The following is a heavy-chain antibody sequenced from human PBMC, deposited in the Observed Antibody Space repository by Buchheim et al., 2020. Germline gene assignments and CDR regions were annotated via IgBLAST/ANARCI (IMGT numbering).Heavy chain of an antibody. CDR1: RFTFSSYA. CDR2: ISGSSGRT. V-gene: IGHV3-23*01. D-gene: IGHD3-22*01. CDR3: AKDLGQNSGYYPEDY. J-gene: IGHJ4*02. Sequence: EVQLLESGGGLVQPGGSLRLSCAASRFTFSSYAMSWVRQAPGKGLEWVSSISGSSGRTYYADSVKGRFTISRDNSKNKLYLQMNSLRAEDTAVYYCAKDLGQNSGYYPEDYWGQGTL.